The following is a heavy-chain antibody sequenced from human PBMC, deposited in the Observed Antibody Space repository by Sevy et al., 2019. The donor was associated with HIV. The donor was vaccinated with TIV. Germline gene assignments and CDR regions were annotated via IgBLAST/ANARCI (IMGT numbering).Heavy chain of an antibody. CDR2: ISRGSGYI. CDR1: GFRFSDYN. D-gene: IGHD3-3*01. CDR3: ARDKTILEGRYGMDV. J-gene: IGHJ6*02. V-gene: IGHV3-21*01. Sequence: GSLRLFCAASGFRFSDYNMNWVRPASGKGVGWVSFISRGSGYIYYGDSMKGRFTISRDNAKNSLYLQLNSLRAEDTAVYYCARDKTILEGRYGMDVWGQGTTVTVSS.